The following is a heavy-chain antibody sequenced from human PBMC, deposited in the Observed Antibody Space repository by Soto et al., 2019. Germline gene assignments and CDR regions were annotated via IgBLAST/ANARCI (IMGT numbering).Heavy chain of an antibody. CDR1: GGSFSGYY. V-gene: IGHV4-34*01. CDR3: ARVAGYCSGGSCYSRYLPYNWFDP. J-gene: IGHJ5*02. Sequence: QVQLQQWGAGLLKPSETLSLTCAVYGGSFSGYYWSWIRQPPGKGLEWIGEINHSGSTNYNPSLKGRVTISVDTSKNQFSLKLSSVTAADTAVYYCARVAGYCSGGSCYSRYLPYNWFDPWGQGTLVTVSS. CDR2: INHSGST. D-gene: IGHD2-15*01.